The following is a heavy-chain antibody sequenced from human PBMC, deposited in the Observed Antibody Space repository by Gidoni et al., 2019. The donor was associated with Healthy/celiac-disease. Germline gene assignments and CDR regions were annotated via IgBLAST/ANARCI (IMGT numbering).Heavy chain of an antibody. Sequence: QVQLVESGGGVVQPGRSLRLSCAASGFTFSSYGMHWVRQAPGKGLEWVAVISYDGSNKYYADSVKGRFTISRDNSKNTLYLQMNSLRAEDTAVYYCAKDLGYCSGGSCYISRYFQHWGQGTLVTVSS. V-gene: IGHV3-30*18. CDR2: ISYDGSNK. CDR1: GFTFSSYG. J-gene: IGHJ1*01. CDR3: AKDLGYCSGGSCYISRYFQH. D-gene: IGHD2-15*01.